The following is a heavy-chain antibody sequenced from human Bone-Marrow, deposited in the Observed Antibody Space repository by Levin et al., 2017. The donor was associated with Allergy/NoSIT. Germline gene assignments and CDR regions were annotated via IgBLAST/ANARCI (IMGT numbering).Heavy chain of an antibody. Sequence: PGGSLRLSCAASGFTFSNYEMNWVRQAPGKGVEWVSYISSSGNTIYYADSVKGRFTISRDNAKNSLYLQMSSLRAEDTAVYYCARDGDRRGWFYFDYWGQGPLVTVSS. V-gene: IGHV3-48*03. D-gene: IGHD6-19*01. J-gene: IGHJ4*02. CDR1: GFTFSNYE. CDR2: ISSSGNTI. CDR3: ARDGDRRGWFYFDY.